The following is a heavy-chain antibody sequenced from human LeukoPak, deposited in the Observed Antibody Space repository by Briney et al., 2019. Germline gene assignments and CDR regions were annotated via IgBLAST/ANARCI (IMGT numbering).Heavy chain of an antibody. D-gene: IGHD6-19*01. CDR1: GLTFSSYA. J-gene: IGHJ4*02. Sequence: GGSLRLSCAASGLTFSSYAMSWVRQAPGKGLEWVSAISGSGGSTYYADSVKGRFTISRDNSKNTLYLQMNSLRAEDTAVYYCAKGDRYSSGFDYWGQGTLVTVSS. CDR3: AKGDRYSSGFDY. V-gene: IGHV3-23*01. CDR2: ISGSGGST.